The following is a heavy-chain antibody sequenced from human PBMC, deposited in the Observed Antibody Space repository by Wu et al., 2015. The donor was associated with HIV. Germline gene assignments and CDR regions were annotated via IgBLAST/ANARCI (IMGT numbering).Heavy chain of an antibody. V-gene: IGHV1-2*02. CDR1: GYTFTDHY. CDR2: IRPDSGAT. J-gene: IGHJ4*02. Sequence: QLVQSGAEVTKPGASVSVSCQTSGYTFTDHYIHWVRQAPGQGLEWMGWIRPDSGATHYAEKFQGRVTMTRDTSTGTVYLELSTLRSEDSALYYCARSYCSGDCYADYWGQGTLVTVSS. D-gene: IGHD2-21*02. CDR3: ARSYCSGDCYADY.